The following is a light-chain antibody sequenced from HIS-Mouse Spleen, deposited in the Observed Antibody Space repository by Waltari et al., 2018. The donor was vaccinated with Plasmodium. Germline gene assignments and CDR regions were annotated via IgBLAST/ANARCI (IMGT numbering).Light chain of an antibody. J-gene: IGKJ1*01. Sequence: EIVMTQSPATLSVSPGERATLSCRASQSVSSNLAWDQQKPDQAPRLLIYGESTRATGIRARFSGSGSGTEFTLTISSMQAEDFAVYYCQQYNTWPPTWTFGQGTKVEIK. CDR2: GES. V-gene: IGKV3-15*01. CDR1: QSVSSN. CDR3: QQYNTWPPTWT.